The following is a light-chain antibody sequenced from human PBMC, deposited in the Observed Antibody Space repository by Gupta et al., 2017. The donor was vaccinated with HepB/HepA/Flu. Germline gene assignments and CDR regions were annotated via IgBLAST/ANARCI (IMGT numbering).Light chain of an antibody. J-gene: IGLJ1*01. Sequence: SYDLRQQPSVSVSPGQTVSISCSGDKLEDKYVSWYQQRPGQSPVLVIFKDIKRPSEIPERFSGSNSGNTATLTISGAQALDEADYFCQAWDGSAAVFGAGTKVTVL. CDR1: KLEDKY. CDR3: QAWDGSAAV. V-gene: IGLV3-1*01. CDR2: KDI.